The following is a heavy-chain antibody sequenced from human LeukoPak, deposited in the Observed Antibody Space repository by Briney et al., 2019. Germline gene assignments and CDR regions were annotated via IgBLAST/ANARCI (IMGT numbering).Heavy chain of an antibody. CDR3: ARDRVVGLGIDHDFDN. J-gene: IGHJ3*02. D-gene: IGHD2-15*01. CDR2: IIPVFGTA. V-gene: IGHV1-69*01. Sequence: GASVKVSCKASGGTFSSYAISWVRHAPGQGLEWMGGIIPVFGTANYAQKFQGRVTITADDSTSTAYMELSSLRSEDTAVYYCARDRVVGLGIDHDFDNWGHGTMVTVSS. CDR1: GGTFSSYA.